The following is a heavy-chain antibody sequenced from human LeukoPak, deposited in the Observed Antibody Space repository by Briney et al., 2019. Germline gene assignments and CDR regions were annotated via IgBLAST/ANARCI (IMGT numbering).Heavy chain of an antibody. D-gene: IGHD5-24*01. V-gene: IGHV3-23*01. Sequence: GGSLRLSCAASGFTFSSYGMSWVRQAPGKGLEWVSAIGGSGTSTYYADSVKGRFTISRDNSKNTLYLQMNSLRVEDTAVYYCAKLELATIFWGQGTLATVSS. CDR3: AKLELATIF. J-gene: IGHJ4*02. CDR1: GFTFSSYG. CDR2: IGGSGTST.